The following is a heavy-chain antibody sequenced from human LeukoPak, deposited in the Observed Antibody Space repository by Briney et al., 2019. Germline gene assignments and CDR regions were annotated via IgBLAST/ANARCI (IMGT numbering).Heavy chain of an antibody. J-gene: IGHJ4*02. CDR2: ISSNGGST. D-gene: IGHD6-19*01. V-gene: IGHV3-64*02. CDR3: ARDQTEWLGMGSFDY. CDR1: GFTFSSYA. Sequence: GGSLRLSCAASGFTFSSYAMHWVRQAPGKGLEYVSAISSNGGSTYYADSVKGRFTISRDNSKNTLYLQMGSLRAEDMAVYYCARDQTEWLGMGSFDYWGQGTLVTVSS.